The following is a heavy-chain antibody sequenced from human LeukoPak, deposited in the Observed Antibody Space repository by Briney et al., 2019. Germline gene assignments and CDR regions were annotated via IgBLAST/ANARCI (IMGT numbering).Heavy chain of an antibody. CDR2: IKQDGSEK. CDR1: GFTFSTYW. V-gene: IGHV3-7*04. D-gene: IGHD2/OR15-2a*01. CDR3: ARGGFYTDPDAFDV. Sequence: GGSLRVSCAASGFTFSTYWMSWVRQAPGKGLECVANIKQDGSEKYYVDSVKGRFTISRDNTKNSLSLQMNSLRVEDTAVYYCARGGFYTDPDAFDVWGQGTMVTVSS. J-gene: IGHJ3*01.